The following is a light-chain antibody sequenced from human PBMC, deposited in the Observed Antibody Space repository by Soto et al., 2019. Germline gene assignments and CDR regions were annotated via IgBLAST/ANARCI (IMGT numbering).Light chain of an antibody. CDR1: SSDVGGYNY. CDR3: SSYAGSNNLV. J-gene: IGLJ3*02. CDR2: EVS. Sequence: QSVLTQPPSASGSPGQSVTISCPGTSSDVGGYNYVSWYQQHPGKAPKLMIYEVSERPSGVPDRFSGSKSGNTASLTVSGLQAEDEADYYCSSYAGSNNLVFGGGTKLTVL. V-gene: IGLV2-8*01.